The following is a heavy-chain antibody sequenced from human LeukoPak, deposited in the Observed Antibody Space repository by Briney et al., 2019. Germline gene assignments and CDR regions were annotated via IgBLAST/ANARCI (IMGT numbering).Heavy chain of an antibody. CDR3: AKKRGDSSRKAHDAFDI. J-gene: IGHJ3*02. CDR2: INGGGGTT. Sequence: GGSLRLSCAASGFTFSSYGMSWVRQAPGKGLEWVSTINGGGGTTYYADSVKGRFTISRDNSKNTLYLQMNSLRAEDTAVYYCAKKRGDSSRKAHDAFDIWGQGTMVTVSS. D-gene: IGHD6-19*01. V-gene: IGHV3-23*01. CDR1: GFTFSSYG.